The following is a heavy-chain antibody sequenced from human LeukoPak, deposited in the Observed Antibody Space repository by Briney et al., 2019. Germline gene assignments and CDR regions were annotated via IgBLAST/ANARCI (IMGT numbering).Heavy chain of an antibody. D-gene: IGHD3-16*01. CDR2: ISSSSSYI. CDR1: GFTFSSYS. V-gene: IGHV3-21*01. CDR3: ARGGIPKRAFDI. Sequence: PGGSLRLSCAASGFTFSSYSMNWVRQAPGKGLEWVSSISSSSSYIYYADSVKGRFTISRDNAKNSLYLQMNSLRAEDTAVYYCARGGIPKRAFDIWGQGTMVTVSS. J-gene: IGHJ3*02.